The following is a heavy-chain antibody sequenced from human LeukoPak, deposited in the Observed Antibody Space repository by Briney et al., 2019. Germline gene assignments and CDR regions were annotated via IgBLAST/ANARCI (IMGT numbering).Heavy chain of an antibody. CDR1: GFTFSSYG. Sequence: QTGGSLRLSCAASGFTFSSYGMHWVRQAPGKGLEWVAFIRYDGSNKYYADSVKGRFTISRDNSKNTLYLQMNSLRAEDTAVYYCAKAGYCSSTSCYLFDLWGRGTLVTVSS. D-gene: IGHD2-2*03. CDR2: IRYDGSNK. V-gene: IGHV3-30*02. CDR3: AKAGYCSSTSCYLFDL. J-gene: IGHJ2*01.